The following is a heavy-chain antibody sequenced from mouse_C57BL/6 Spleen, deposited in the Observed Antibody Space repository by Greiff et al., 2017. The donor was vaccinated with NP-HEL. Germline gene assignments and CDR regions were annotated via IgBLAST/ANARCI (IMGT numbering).Heavy chain of an antibody. CDR2: INYDGSST. J-gene: IGHJ3*01. Sequence: EVKLMESEGGLVQPGSSMKLSCTASGFTFSDYYMAWVRQVPEKGLEWVANINYDGSSTYYLDSLKSRFIISRDNAKNILYLQMSSLKSEDTATYYCARDRGYYGSSSGFAYWGQGTLVTVSA. CDR3: ARDRGYYGSSSGFAY. V-gene: IGHV5-16*01. D-gene: IGHD1-1*01. CDR1: GFTFSDYY.